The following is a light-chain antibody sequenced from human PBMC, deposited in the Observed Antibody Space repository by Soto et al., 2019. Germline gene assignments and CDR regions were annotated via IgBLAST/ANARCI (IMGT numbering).Light chain of an antibody. Sequence: QSVLTQPPSESGTPGQTVTISCTGSSSDIGSNYVYWYQQLPEMAPKLLIYKNDQRPSGISERFSGSKSGTSASLAISGLRTEDEANYYCASWDDTLSGRVFGGGTKLTVL. J-gene: IGLJ3*02. CDR1: SSDIGSNY. CDR3: ASWDDTLSGRV. V-gene: IGLV1-47*01. CDR2: KND.